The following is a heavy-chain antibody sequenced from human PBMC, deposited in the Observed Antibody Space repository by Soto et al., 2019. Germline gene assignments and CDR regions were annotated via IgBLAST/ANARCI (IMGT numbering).Heavy chain of an antibody. V-gene: IGHV4-4*02. J-gene: IGHJ6*02. CDR3: AREGILVVARYYGMDV. D-gene: IGHD2-15*01. CDR2: IYHTGGT. CDR1: GGSISSNNW. Sequence: QVQLQESGPGVVKPSGTLSLTCAVSGGSISSNNWWSWVRQPPGKGLEWIGEIYHTGGTNYNPSLKSRVTISVDKSKNQFSLEMSSVTAADTAVYYCAREGILVVARYYGMDVWGQGTTVTVSS.